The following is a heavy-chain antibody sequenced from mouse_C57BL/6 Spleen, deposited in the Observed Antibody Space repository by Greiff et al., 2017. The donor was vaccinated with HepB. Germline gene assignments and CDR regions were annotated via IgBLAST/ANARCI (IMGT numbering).Heavy chain of an antibody. V-gene: IGHV1-4*01. CDR2: INPSSGYT. Sequence: VQLQQSGAELARPGASVKMSCKASGYTFTSYTMHWVKPRPGQGLEWIGYINPSSGYTKYNPKFKDKATLTADKSSSTAYMQLSSLTSEDTAVYYGAREEYDYDNYFDYWGQGTTLTVSA. CDR3: AREEYDYDNYFDY. D-gene: IGHD2-4*01. J-gene: IGHJ2*01. CDR1: GYTFTSYT.